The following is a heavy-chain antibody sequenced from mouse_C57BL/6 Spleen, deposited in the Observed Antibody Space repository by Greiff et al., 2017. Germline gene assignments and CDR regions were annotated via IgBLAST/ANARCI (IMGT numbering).Heavy chain of an antibody. D-gene: IGHD2-1*01. V-gene: IGHV14-4*01. J-gene: IGHJ3*01. CDR2: IDPENGDT. CDR1: GFNIKDDY. CDR3: TTLYGNRAY. Sequence: VQLQQSGAELVRPGASVKLSCTASGFNIKDDYMHWVKQRPEQGLEWIGWIDPENGDTEYASKFQGKATITADTSSNTAYLQLSSLTSEDTAVYYCTTLYGNRAYWGQGTLVTVSA.